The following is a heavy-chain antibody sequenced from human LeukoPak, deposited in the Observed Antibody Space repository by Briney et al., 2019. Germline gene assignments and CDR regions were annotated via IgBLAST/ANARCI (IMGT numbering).Heavy chain of an antibody. CDR3: ARGYGADV. V-gene: IGHV3-74*01. CDR1: GFNFRTYW. CDR2: INSDGSNT. J-gene: IGHJ6*04. Sequence: QPGGSLSLSCAASGFNFRTYWMHWVRQAPGKGLVWVSRINSDGSNTTYADSVKGRFTVSRDNAMNTLYLQMHSLRAEDTALYFCARGYGADVWGKGTMVTVSS.